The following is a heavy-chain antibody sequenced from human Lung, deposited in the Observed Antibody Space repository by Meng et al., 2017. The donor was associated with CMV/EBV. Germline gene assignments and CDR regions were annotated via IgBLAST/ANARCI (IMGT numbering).Heavy chain of an antibody. J-gene: IGHJ4*02. CDR1: GYNLIELS. CDR2: FDPEDGET. D-gene: IGHD2-21*02. V-gene: IGHV1-24*01. CDR3: VTDDLCSGGDCSVGY. Sequence: ASVKVSXKVSGYNLIELSMQWVRQAPGKGLEWMGGFDPEDGETIYAQKFQGRVTLTEDTSTNTAYMELRSLKSADTAVYYCVTDDLCSGGDCSVGYWGQGAXVTVSS.